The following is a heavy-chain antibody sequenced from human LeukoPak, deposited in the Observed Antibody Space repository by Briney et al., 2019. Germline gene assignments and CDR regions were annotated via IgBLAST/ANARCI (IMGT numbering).Heavy chain of an antibody. CDR1: GFTFSGFW. V-gene: IGHV3-7*03. D-gene: IGHD6-6*01. CDR2: INSDGSEG. CDR3: ARSSYSSSSSV. Sequence: GGSLRLSCAVSGFTFSGFWMSWSRQAPGKGLEWVASINSDGSEGYYADVVKGRFTISRDNAKNSLYLQINSLRAEDTAVYYCARSSYSSSSSVWGQGTMVSVSS. J-gene: IGHJ3*01.